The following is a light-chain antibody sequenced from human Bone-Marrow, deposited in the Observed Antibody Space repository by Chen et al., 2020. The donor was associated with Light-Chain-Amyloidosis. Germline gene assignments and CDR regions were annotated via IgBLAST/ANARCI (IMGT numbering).Light chain of an antibody. V-gene: IGKV3-11*01. CDR2: DAS. CDR3: QQRSNWTPQIT. Sequence: EIVLTQSPATLSLSPGERATLSCRASQSVSSYLAWYQQKPGQAPRLLIYDASNRATGIPARFSGSGCGTDFTLTISSLEHEDFAVYYCQQRSNWTPQITFGQGTRLEIK. CDR1: QSVSSY. J-gene: IGKJ5*01.